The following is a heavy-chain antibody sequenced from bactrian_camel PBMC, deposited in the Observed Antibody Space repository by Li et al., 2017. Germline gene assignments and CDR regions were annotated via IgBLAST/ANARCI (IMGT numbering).Heavy chain of an antibody. CDR1: RNSNTDPFHC. CDR3: AADRGYGLGCLSDSGY. Sequence: HVQLVESGGGSVQAGGSLRLSCAAARNSNTDPFHCMGWFRQGPGKEREEVATIHAGGTTHYATSVKGRFTISQDKAKNTMYLQLNNLKPEDTSVYYCAADRGYGLGCLSDSGYWGQGTQVTVS. V-gene: IGHV3S53*01. D-gene: IGHD1*01. CDR2: IHAGGTT. J-gene: IGHJ6*01.